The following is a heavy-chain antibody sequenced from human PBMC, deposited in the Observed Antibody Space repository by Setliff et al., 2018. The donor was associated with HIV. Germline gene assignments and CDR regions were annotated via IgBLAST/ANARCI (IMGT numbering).Heavy chain of an antibody. CDR3: ASGKGVRGVIITGGLDV. Sequence: ASVKVSCKASGYNFSNYDVIWVRRATGQGLEWMGWMNPNSGDTGYAQKFQGRVIMTRDTSISTAYMELSSLTSADTAVYYCASGKGVRGVIITGGLDVWGKGTTVTVSS. CDR2: MNPNSGDT. J-gene: IGHJ6*04. CDR1: GYNFSNYD. V-gene: IGHV1-8*01. D-gene: IGHD3-10*01.